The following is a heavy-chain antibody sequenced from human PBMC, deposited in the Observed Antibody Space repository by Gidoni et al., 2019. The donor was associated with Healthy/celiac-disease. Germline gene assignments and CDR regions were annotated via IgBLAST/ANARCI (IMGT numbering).Heavy chain of an antibody. CDR1: GGSFSGYY. Sequence: QVQLQQWGAGLLKPSETLSLTCAVYGGSFSGYYWSWIRQPPGKGLEWIGEINHSGSTNYNPSLKSRVTISVDTSKNQFSLKLSSVTAADTAVYYCARVRFFPIYYFDYWGQGTLVTVSS. CDR3: ARVRFFPIYYFDY. J-gene: IGHJ4*02. CDR2: INHSGST. V-gene: IGHV4-34*01. D-gene: IGHD3-3*01.